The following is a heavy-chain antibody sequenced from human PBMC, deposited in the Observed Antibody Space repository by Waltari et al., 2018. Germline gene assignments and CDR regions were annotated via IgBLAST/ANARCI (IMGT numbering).Heavy chain of an antibody. D-gene: IGHD3-10*01. CDR1: GYTFIDYF. CDR2: IDAEDGET. Sequence: EVQLVQSGAEVKKPGATVKISCKASGYTFIDYFMHWVQQAPGKGLEWVGRIDAEDGETVYAEKCQGRVTITADTSTDTSYLELSSLRSDDTAVYYCAPLPGGSGQTFDYWGQGTLLTVSS. V-gene: IGHV1-69-2*01. CDR3: APLPGGSGQTFDY. J-gene: IGHJ4*02.